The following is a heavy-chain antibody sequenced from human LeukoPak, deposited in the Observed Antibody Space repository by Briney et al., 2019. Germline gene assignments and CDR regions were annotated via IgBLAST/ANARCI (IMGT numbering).Heavy chain of an antibody. CDR1: GFTFSDYY. D-gene: IGHD2-15*01. Sequence: PGGSLRLSCAASGFTFSDYYMSWLRQAPGKGLEWVSYISSSGSTIYYADSVKGRFTISRDNAKNSLYLQMNSLRAEDTAVYYCARDNPIGVVVVAATFNWFDPWGQGTLVTVSS. CDR2: ISSSGSTI. V-gene: IGHV3-11*01. J-gene: IGHJ5*02. CDR3: ARDNPIGVVVVAATFNWFDP.